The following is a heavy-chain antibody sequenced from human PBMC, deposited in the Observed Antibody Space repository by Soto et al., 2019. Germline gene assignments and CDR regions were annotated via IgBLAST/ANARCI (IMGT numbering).Heavy chain of an antibody. J-gene: IGHJ4*02. CDR2: ISGSGDST. Sequence: EVQLLESGGGLVQPGGSLRLSCAASGFSFSSYAMNWVRQAPGKGLEWGSVISGSGDSTYYADSVKGRFTISRDNSKNTLDLKMISLRAEDTAVYYCARRSSGWYFDYWGQGTLVIVSS. D-gene: IGHD6-19*01. CDR1: GFSFSSYA. CDR3: ARRSSGWYFDY. V-gene: IGHV3-23*01.